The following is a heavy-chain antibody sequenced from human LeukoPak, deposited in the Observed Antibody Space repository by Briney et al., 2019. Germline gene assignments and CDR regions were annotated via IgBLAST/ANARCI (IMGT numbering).Heavy chain of an antibody. Sequence: ASVKVSCKASGGTFSSYAISWVRQAPGQGLEWMGGIIPIFGTANYAQKFQGRVTITADESTSTAYMELSSLRSEDTAVYYCARILLELSDAFDIWGQGTMVTVSS. CDR3: ARILLELSDAFDI. V-gene: IGHV1-69*13. CDR2: IIPIFGTA. CDR1: GGTFSSYA. J-gene: IGHJ3*02. D-gene: IGHD1-7*01.